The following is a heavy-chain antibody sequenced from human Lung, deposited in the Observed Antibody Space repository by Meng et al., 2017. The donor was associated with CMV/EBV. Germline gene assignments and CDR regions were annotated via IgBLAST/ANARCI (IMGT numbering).Heavy chain of an antibody. Sequence: SETLSLXCAVSGGSISSSNLWTWVRQVPGKGLEWIGEIYHSGSTNYNPSLKSRVTISVDKFKNQFSLKLGSVTAADTAVYYCARIERRRILKYCGSDCSTTDYWGQRTLVTVSS. CDR2: IYHSGST. CDR3: ARIERRRILKYCGSDCSTTDY. D-gene: IGHD2-21*02. CDR1: GGSISSSNL. V-gene: IGHV4-4*02. J-gene: IGHJ4*02.